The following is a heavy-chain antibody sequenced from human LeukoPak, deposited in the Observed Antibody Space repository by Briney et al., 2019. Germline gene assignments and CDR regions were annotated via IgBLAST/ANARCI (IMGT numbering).Heavy chain of an antibody. Sequence: PGGSLRLSCAASGFTFDDYAMHWVRQAPGKGLEWVSGISWNSGSIGYADSVKGRFTISRDNAKNSLYLQMNSLRAEDTALYYCAKSATVSYYYYMDVWGKGTPVTVSS. V-gene: IGHV3-9*01. CDR2: ISWNSGSI. CDR3: AKSATVSYYYYMDV. J-gene: IGHJ6*03. CDR1: GFTFDDYA.